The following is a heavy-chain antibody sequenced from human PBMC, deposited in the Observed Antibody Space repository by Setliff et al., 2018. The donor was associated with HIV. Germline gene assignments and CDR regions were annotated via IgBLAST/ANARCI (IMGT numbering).Heavy chain of an antibody. D-gene: IGHD2-15*01. CDR2: IYRSGST. J-gene: IGHJ5*02. CDR3: ARSGCSGGSCYSFDP. Sequence: LSLTCAVSGYSISSGYYWGWIRQPPGKGLEWIGSIYRSGSTYYNPSLKSRVTISVDTSKNQFSLKLSSVTAADTAVYYCARSGCSGGSCYSFDPWGQGTLVTVPQ. V-gene: IGHV4-38-2*01. CDR1: GYSISSGYY.